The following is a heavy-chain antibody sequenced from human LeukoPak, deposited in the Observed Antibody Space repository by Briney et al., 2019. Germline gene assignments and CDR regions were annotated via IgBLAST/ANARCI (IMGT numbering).Heavy chain of an antibody. J-gene: IGHJ4*02. V-gene: IGHV3-30*04. CDR1: AFTLSSYA. CDR2: ISYDGSNK. Sequence: PGRSLRLSCAASAFTLSSYAMHWVRQAPGKGLEWVAVISYDGSNKYYADSVKGRFTISRDNSKNTLYLQMNSLRAEDTAVYYCARGGYCSGGSCYSARDTAMVPLDYWGQGALVTVSS. D-gene: IGHD2-15*01. CDR3: ARGGYCSGGSCYSARDTAMVPLDY.